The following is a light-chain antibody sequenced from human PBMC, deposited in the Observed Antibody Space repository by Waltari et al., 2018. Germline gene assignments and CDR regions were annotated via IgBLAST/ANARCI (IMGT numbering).Light chain of an antibody. Sequence: DLVMTQSPESLAGSLGETATIKCQSSQSVLHSSNNKNYLAWYQQKPGHPPKLLIHCASVREAEVPDRVSGTGSGTNFTLTISGLRAEDVAVYYCQQDHITPPTFGQGTKLEI. CDR1: QSVLHSSNNKNY. CDR2: CAS. CDR3: QQDHITPPT. J-gene: IGKJ2*01. V-gene: IGKV4-1*01.